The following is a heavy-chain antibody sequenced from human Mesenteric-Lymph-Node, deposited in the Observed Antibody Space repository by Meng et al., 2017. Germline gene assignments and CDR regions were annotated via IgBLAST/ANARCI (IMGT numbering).Heavy chain of an antibody. CDR1: GFTFSSYG. Sequence: GGSLRLSCAASGFTFSSYGMHWVRQAPGKGLEWVAVIWYDGSNKYYADSVKGRFTISRDHSKNTLYLQMNSLRAEDTAVYYCASFRGIAEPHWYFDLWGRGTLVTVSS. D-gene: IGHD6-13*01. CDR2: IWYDGSNK. J-gene: IGHJ2*01. V-gene: IGHV3-33*01. CDR3: ASFRGIAEPHWYFDL.